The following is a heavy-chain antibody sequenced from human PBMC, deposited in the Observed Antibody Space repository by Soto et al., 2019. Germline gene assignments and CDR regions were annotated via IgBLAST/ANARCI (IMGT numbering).Heavy chain of an antibody. V-gene: IGHV3-15*01. D-gene: IGHD5-12*01. CDR1: GFTFSNAW. CDR2: IKSKTYGGTT. CDR3: TTGRYSGYDYFDY. Sequence: GGSLRLSCAASGFTFSNAWMSWDRQAPGKGMEWVGRIKSKTYGGTTDNAEPVKGRLTTSRDDSKNTLYLQMNSMKTEDTSVYYCTTGRYSGYDYFDYWGQGTLVTVSS. J-gene: IGHJ4*02.